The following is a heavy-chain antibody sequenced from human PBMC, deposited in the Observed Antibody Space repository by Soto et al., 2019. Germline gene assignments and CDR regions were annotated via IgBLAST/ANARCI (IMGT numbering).Heavy chain of an antibody. CDR1: GGSIRGYY. J-gene: IGHJ4*02. CDR2: IYYSGNT. CDR3: ARDRNNWNYDY. Sequence: PSETLSLTCTVSGGSIRGYYWGWIRQPPGKELEWIGFIYYSGNTNYNPPLKSRVTISVDTSKNQLSLKLNSVTAADTAVYYCARDRNNWNYDYWGQGTQVTVSS. V-gene: IGHV4-59*01. D-gene: IGHD1-7*01.